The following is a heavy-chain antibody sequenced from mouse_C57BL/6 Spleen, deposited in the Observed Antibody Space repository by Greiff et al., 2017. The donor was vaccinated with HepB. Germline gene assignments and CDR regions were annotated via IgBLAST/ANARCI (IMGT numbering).Heavy chain of an antibody. J-gene: IGHJ4*01. CDR2: ISSGGSYT. CDR3: ARRAGEGYDYYAMDY. V-gene: IGHV5-6*01. D-gene: IGHD3-1*01. CDR1: GFTFSSYG. Sequence: EVQLVESGGDLVKPGGSLKLSCAASGFTFSSYGMSWVRQTPDKRLEWVATISSGGSYTYYPDSVKGRFTISRDNAKNTLYLQMSSLKSEDTAMYYCARRAGEGYDYYAMDYWGQGTSVTVSS.